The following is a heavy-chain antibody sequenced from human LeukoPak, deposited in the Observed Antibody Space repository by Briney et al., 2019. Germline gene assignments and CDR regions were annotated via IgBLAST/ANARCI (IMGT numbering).Heavy chain of an antibody. Sequence: GGSLRLSCVASGFTFSRNAMHWVRQAPGKGLEWVAVIWYDGSNKYYADSVQGRFTVSRDNSKNTLHLQMNSLRAADTAVYYCARSTNHYGLDVWGQGTTVTVSS. D-gene: IGHD1-14*01. CDR1: GFTFSRNA. V-gene: IGHV3-33*01. CDR2: IWYDGSNK. CDR3: ARSTNHYGLDV. J-gene: IGHJ6*02.